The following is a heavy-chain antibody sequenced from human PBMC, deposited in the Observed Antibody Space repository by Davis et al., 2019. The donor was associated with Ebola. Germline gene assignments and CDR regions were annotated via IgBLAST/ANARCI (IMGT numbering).Heavy chain of an antibody. D-gene: IGHD7-27*01. CDR1: GFTVSSNY. V-gene: IGHV3-53*01. Sequence: GESLKISCAASGFTVSSNYMSWVRQAPGKGLEWVSVIYSGGSTYYADSVKGRFTISRDNSKNTLYLQMNSLRAEDTAVYYCARGGWGSDYWGQGTLVTVSS. J-gene: IGHJ4*02. CDR3: ARGGWGSDY. CDR2: IYSGGST.